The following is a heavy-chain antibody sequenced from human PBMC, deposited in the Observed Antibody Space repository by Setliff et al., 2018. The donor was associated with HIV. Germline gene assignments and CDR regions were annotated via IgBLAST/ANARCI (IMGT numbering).Heavy chain of an antibody. V-gene: IGHV3-74*01. D-gene: IGHD6-19*01. CDR1: GFTFTNYW. Sequence: GSLRLSCGASGFTFTNYWMHWIRQVPGTGLVWVSRINYDRITTSYADSVQGRFTISRDNAKKTVYLQMNSLRVDDTAIYYCAREGATTAGFDIWGHGTMVTVSS. CDR2: INYDRITT. J-gene: IGHJ3*02. CDR3: AREGATTAGFDI.